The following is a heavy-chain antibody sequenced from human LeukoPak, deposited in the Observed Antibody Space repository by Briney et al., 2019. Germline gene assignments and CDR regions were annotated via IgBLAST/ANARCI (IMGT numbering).Heavy chain of an antibody. D-gene: IGHD6-19*01. V-gene: IGHV3-23*01. J-gene: IGHJ4*02. CDR3: AKVYSSVWTHIGHFDY. CDR2: ISSSGGST. CDR1: GFTFSNYA. Sequence: GGSLRLSCAASGFTFSNYAMSWVRQAPGKGLEWVSGISSSGGSTFYTDSVKGRFTISRDNSKNTLYLQMDSLRAEDTAVYYCAKVYSSVWTHIGHFDYWGQGTLVTVSS.